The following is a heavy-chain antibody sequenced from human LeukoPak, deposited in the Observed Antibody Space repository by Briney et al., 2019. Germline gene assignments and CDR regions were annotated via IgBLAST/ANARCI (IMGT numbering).Heavy chain of an antibody. CDR3: AKGIFGRLHAFDI. J-gene: IGHJ3*02. D-gene: IGHD2/OR15-2a*01. CDR1: GFTFSSYA. CDR2: ISGSGGST. Sequence: PGGSLRLSCAASGFTFSSYAMSWVRQAPGKGLEWVSAISGSGGSTYCADSVKGRFTISRDNSKNTLYLQMNSLRAEDTAVYYCAKGIFGRLHAFDIWGQGTMVTVSS. V-gene: IGHV3-23*01.